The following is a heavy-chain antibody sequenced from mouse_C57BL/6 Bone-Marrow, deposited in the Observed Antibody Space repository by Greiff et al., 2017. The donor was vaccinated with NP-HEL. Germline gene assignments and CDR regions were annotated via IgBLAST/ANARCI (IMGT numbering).Heavy chain of an antibody. J-gene: IGHJ1*03. CDR2: IDPANGNT. V-gene: IGHV14-3*01. Sequence: SVAELVRPGASVKLSCTASGFNIKNPYMHWVKQRPEQGLEWIGRIDPANGNTKYAPKFQGKATITADTSSNTAYLQLSSLTSEDTAIYYCASGCSGGYFDVWGTGTTVTVSS. CDR3: ASGCSGGYFDV. CDR1: GFNIKNPY.